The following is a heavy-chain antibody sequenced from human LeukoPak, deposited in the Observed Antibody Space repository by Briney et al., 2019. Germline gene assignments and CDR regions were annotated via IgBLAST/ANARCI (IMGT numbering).Heavy chain of an antibody. V-gene: IGHV3-11*01. D-gene: IGHD3-22*01. J-gene: IGHJ4*02. Sequence: KAGGSLRLSCAASGFTFSDYYMSWIRQAPGKGLEWVSYISSSGSTIYYADSVKGRFTISRDNAKNTLYLQMNSLRAEDTAVYYCAKSAVGRYIVVVTLDYWGQGTLVTVSS. CDR1: GFTFSDYY. CDR2: ISSSGSTI. CDR3: AKSAVGRYIVVVTLDY.